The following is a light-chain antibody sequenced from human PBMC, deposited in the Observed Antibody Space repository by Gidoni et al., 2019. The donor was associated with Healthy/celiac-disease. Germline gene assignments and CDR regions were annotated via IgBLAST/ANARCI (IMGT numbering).Light chain of an antibody. V-gene: IGKV3-11*01. CDR3: QQRSNWLFT. J-gene: IGKJ4*01. CDR1: QSVSSY. Sequence: VLPPSPSTLSLSPGERATLSCRGSQSVSSYLSWYQQKPGQAPRLLIYDASNRATGIPARFSGSGSGTDFTLTISSLEPEDFAVYYCQQRSNWLFTFGGGTKVEIK. CDR2: DAS.